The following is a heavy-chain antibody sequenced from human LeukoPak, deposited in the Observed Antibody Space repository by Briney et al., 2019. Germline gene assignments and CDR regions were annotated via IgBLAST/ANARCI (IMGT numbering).Heavy chain of an antibody. J-gene: IGHJ4*02. D-gene: IGHD5-12*01. V-gene: IGHV1-69*04. CDR2: TIPILGIA. CDR1: GGTSSSYA. CDR3: ARTFYSGYVGYFDY. Sequence: ASVKVSCKASGGTSSSYAISWVRQAPGQGLEWMGRTIPILGIANYAQKFQGRVTITADKSTSTAYMELSSLRSEDTAVYYCARTFYSGYVGYFDYWGQGTLVTVSS.